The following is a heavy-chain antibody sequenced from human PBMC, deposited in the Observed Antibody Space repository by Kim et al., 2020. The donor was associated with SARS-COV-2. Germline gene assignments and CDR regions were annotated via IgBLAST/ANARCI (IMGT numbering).Heavy chain of an antibody. J-gene: IGHJ5*02. CDR2: T. Sequence: TTYADSVKGRFTISRDNAKNTLYLQMNSLRAEDTAVYYCARQNVGWFDPWGQGTLVTVSS. D-gene: IGHD1-26*01. V-gene: IGHV3-74*03. CDR3: ARQNVGWFDP.